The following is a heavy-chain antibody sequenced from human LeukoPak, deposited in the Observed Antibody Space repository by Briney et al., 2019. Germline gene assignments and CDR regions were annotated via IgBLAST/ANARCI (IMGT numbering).Heavy chain of an antibody. J-gene: IGHJ2*01. D-gene: IGHD2/OR15-2a*01. CDR1: GFTVSSYE. V-gene: IGHV3-48*03. CDR3: ARVDTFNGNSGFWYFDP. Sequence: GGSLRLSCATSGFTVSSYEMNWVRQAPGKGLEWVSYISSSGSVKFYADSVKGRFTISRDNAKNSLHLQMNSLRAEDTAVYYCARVDTFNGNSGFWYFDPWGRGTLVTVSS. CDR2: ISSSGSVK.